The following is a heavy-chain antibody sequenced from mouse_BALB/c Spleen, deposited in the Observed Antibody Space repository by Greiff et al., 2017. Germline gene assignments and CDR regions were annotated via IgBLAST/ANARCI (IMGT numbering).Heavy chain of an antibody. CDR1: GYSFTGYN. D-gene: IGHD1-1*01. J-gene: IGHJ3*01. CDR2: IDPYNGGT. Sequence: EVQLQQSGPELGKPGASVKISCKASGYSFTGYNMYWVKQSHRKSLEWIGYIDPYNGGTSYNQKSKGKATLTVDKSSSTAYMHLNSLTSEDSAIYYCAREGYSYSFAYWGQGTLVTVSA. V-gene: IGHV1S135*01. CDR3: AREGYSYSFAY.